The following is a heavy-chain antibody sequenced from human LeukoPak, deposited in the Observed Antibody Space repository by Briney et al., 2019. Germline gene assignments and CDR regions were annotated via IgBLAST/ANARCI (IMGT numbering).Heavy chain of an antibody. CDR2: ISSTSSYK. CDR1: GFTFSKYS. CDR3: ATFGSRPPPY. J-gene: IGHJ4*02. Sequence: GGSLRLSCAVSGFTFSKYSINWVRQAPEKGLEWVSSISSTSSYKKYADSVKGRFTISRDNAKNSLSLQMNSLRAEDTAVYYCATFGSRPPPYWGQGTLVTVSS. V-gene: IGHV3-21*06. D-gene: IGHD1-26*01.